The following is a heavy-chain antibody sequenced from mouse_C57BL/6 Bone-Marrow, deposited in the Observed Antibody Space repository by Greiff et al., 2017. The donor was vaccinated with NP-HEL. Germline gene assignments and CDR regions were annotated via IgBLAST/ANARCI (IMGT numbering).Heavy chain of an antibody. CDR3: AREYYGSSSLYFDY. D-gene: IGHD1-1*01. Sequence: EVQVVESGGGLVQPGGSLKLSCAASGFTFSDYYMYWVRQTPEKRLEWVAYISNGGGSTYYPDTVKGRFTISRDNAKNTLYLQMSRLKSEDTAMYYCAREYYGSSSLYFDYWGQGTTLTVSS. V-gene: IGHV5-12*01. J-gene: IGHJ2*01. CDR1: GFTFSDYY. CDR2: ISNGGGST.